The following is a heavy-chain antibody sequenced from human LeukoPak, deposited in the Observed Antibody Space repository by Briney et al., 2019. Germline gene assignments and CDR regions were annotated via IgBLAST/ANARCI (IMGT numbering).Heavy chain of an antibody. CDR1: GGSISSSSYY. CDR2: IYYSGST. V-gene: IGHV4-39*07. CDR3: ARGKVGATITSYFDY. J-gene: IGHJ4*02. D-gene: IGHD1-26*01. Sequence: SETLSLTCTVPGGSISSSSYYWGWIRQPPGKGLEWIGSIYYSGSTYYNPSLKSRVTISVDTSKNQFSLKLSSVTAADTAVYYCARGKVGATITSYFDYWGQGTLVTVSS.